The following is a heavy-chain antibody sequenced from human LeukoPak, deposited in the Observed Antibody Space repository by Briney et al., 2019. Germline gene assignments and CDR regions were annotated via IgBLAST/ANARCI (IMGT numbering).Heavy chain of an antibody. D-gene: IGHD5-12*01. CDR3: AREVRGYHFDY. V-gene: IGHV3-53*01. CDR2: ISSGGNT. J-gene: IGHJ4*02. CDR1: GFTVTSNY. Sequence: QPGGSLRLSCAASGFTVTSNYMTWVRQAPGKGLEWVSVISSGGNTYYADSVKGRFTISRDNSKNTVYLQMNGLRAEDTAVYYCAREVRGYHFDYWGQGTLVTAPS.